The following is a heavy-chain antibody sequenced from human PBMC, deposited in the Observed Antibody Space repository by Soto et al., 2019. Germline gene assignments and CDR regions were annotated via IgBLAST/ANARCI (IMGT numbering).Heavy chain of an antibody. CDR2: IYPGDSDT. CDR3: ARRSTYLDGMDV. J-gene: IGHJ6*02. D-gene: IGHD2-2*01. CDR1: GYDFTSQW. Sequence: GESLKISCKGSGYDFTSQWIAWVRQMPGKGLECMGIIYPGDSDTRYSPSFQGQVTISADKSISTVYLQWSSLKASDTAMYYCARRSTYLDGMDVWGQGTTVTVSS. V-gene: IGHV5-51*01.